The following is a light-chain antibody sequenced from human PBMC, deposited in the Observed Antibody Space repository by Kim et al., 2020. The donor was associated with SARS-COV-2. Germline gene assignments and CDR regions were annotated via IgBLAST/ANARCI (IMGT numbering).Light chain of an antibody. CDR1: HSVDIN. CDR3: QQRGNWPPALT. CDR2: DAS. J-gene: IGKJ4*01. Sequence: PGEGVTRSCRGSHSVDINLAWYQQAPGQAPRLLIYDASIRATGIPDRFSGSGSGTDFTLTIGSLEPRDFAIYYCQQRGNWPPALTFGGGTKVDIK. V-gene: IGKV3-11*01.